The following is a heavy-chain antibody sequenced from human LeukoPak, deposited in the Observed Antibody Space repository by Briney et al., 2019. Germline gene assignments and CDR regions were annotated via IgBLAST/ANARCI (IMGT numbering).Heavy chain of an antibody. J-gene: IGHJ2*01. CDR2: ISAYNGNT. V-gene: IGHV1-18*01. Sequence: GASVKVSCKASGYTFTSYGISWVRQAPGQGLEWMGWISAYNGNTNYAQKLQGRVTMTTDTSTSTAYMELRSLRSDDTAVYYCARGLRDFASLWYFELWGRGTLVTVSS. CDR3: ARGLRDFASLWYFEL. CDR1: GYTFTSYG. D-gene: IGHD3-9*01.